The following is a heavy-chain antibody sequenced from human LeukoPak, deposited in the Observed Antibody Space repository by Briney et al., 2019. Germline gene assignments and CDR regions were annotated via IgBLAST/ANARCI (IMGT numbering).Heavy chain of an antibody. D-gene: IGHD3-3*01. Sequence: GGSLRLSCAASGFTFSSYWMHWVRHAPGKGLVWVSRINSDGSSTSYADSVKGRFTISRDNAKNTLYLQMNSLRAEDTAVYYCARGTTIFEWELDYWGQGTLVTVSS. J-gene: IGHJ4*02. CDR2: INSDGSST. CDR3: ARGTTIFEWELDY. V-gene: IGHV3-74*01. CDR1: GFTFSSYW.